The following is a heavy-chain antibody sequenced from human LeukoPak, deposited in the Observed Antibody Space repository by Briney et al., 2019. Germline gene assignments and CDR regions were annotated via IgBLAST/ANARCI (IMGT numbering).Heavy chain of an antibody. CDR3: TTEDIRVPSV. Sequence: AGALRLSCAASRFTFSNAWISCVRQAPGKGQERVGRIKSKTDGGTTDYAAPVKGRFTISRDDSKNTLYLQMNSLKTEDTAVYYCTTEDIRVPSVWGQGTLVTVSS. V-gene: IGHV3-15*01. J-gene: IGHJ4*02. CDR2: IKSKTDGGTT. CDR1: RFTFSNAW. D-gene: IGHD2-15*01.